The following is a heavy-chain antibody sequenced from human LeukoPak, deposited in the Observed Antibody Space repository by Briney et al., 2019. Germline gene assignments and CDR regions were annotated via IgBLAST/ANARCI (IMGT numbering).Heavy chain of an antibody. D-gene: IGHD1-26*01. Sequence: PSETLSLTCAAYGGSFSGYYWSWIRQPPGKGLEWIGEINHSGSTNYNPSLKSRVTISVDTSKNQFSLKLSSVTAADTAVYYCARRGSGSFTNWGQGTLVTVSS. CDR1: GGSFSGYY. CDR3: ARRGSGSFTN. CDR2: INHSGST. V-gene: IGHV4-34*01. J-gene: IGHJ4*02.